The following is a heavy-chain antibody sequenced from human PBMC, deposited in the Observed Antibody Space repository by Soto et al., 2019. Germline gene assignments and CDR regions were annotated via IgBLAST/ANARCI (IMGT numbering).Heavy chain of an antibody. CDR2: IKQDGSEK. D-gene: IGHD4-4*01. J-gene: IGHJ6*03. CDR1: GFTFSSYW. Sequence: GSLRLSCAASGFTFSSYWMSWVRQAPGKGLEWVANIKQDGSEKYYVDSVKGRFTISRDNAKNSLYLQMNSLRAEDTAVYYCAREGSNYVYYYYYMDVWGKGTTVTAP. V-gene: IGHV3-7*01. CDR3: AREGSNYVYYYYYMDV.